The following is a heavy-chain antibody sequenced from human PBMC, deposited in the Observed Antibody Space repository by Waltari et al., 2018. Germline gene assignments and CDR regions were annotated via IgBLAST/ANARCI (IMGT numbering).Heavy chain of an antibody. J-gene: IGHJ5*02. Sequence: QMQLQESGPGLVKPSETLSLPCSVSGDSISSRPYYWAGIRQPPGKGLEWIGNIYYTGSTYYNPSLKSRVAMSVDTSKNQFSLTLNSVTATDAAVYFCARATRLMTTFGGVTTFDPWGQGALVTVSS. V-gene: IGHV4-39*01. CDR3: ARATRLMTTFGGVTTFDP. CDR2: IYYTGST. CDR1: GDSISSRPYY. D-gene: IGHD3-16*01.